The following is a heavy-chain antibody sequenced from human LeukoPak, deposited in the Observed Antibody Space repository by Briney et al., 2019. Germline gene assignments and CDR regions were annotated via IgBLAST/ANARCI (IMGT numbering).Heavy chain of an antibody. Sequence: NTSETLSLTCTVSGSMYNYYWSWIRQPPGEGLEWIGYIHYNGNTNYNPSLKSRVTISVDTSKNQFSLKLSSVTAADTAVYYCARVSKYYDILTGENNWFDPWGQGTLVTVSS. V-gene: IGHV4-59*08. CDR2: IHYNGNT. D-gene: IGHD3-9*01. CDR1: GSMYNYY. J-gene: IGHJ5*02. CDR3: ARVSKYYDILTGENNWFDP.